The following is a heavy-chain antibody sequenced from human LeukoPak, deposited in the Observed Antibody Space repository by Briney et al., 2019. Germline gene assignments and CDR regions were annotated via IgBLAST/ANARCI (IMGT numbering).Heavy chain of an antibody. CDR1: GFTFSSYA. CDR2: ISGSGGST. CDR3: AKAVIRYYYYYGMDV. V-gene: IGHV3-23*01. Sequence: GGSLRLSCAASGFTFSSYAMSWVRQAPGKGLEWVSAISGSGGSTYYADSVKGRFTISRDNSKNTLYLQMNSLRAEDTAVYYCAKAVIRYYYYYGMDVWGQGTTVTASS. D-gene: IGHD3-3*02. J-gene: IGHJ6*02.